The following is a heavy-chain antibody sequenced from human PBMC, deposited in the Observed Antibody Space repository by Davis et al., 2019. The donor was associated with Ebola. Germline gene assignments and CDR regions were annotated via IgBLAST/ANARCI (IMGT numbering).Heavy chain of an antibody. CDR2: ISLDGDNK. CDR1: GFTFDIYA. V-gene: IGHV3-30-3*01. J-gene: IGHJ4*01. D-gene: IGHD2-15*01. Sequence: PGGSLRLSCAASGFTFDIYAIHWVRQAPGRGLEWVAVISLDGDNKFYADSVKGRFTISRDNSKNTVHLQMNSLRPDDTAVYYCARDPRGLGYCSIDSCYSIGFDKWGHGTLVTVSS. CDR3: ARDPRGLGYCSIDSCYSIGFDK.